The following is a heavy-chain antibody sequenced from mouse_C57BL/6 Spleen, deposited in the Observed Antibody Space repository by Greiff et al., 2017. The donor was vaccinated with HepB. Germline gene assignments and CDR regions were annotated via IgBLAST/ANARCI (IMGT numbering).Heavy chain of an antibody. D-gene: IGHD1-1*01. CDR2: ISDGDSYT. CDR1: GFTFSSYA. CDR3: AREHGSRRGNYAMDY. Sequence: EVKVVESGGGLVKPGGSLKLSCAASGFTFSSYAMSWVRQTPEKRLEWVATISDGDSYTYYPDNVKGRITITRDNAKNNLYLQMSHLKSEDTAMYYCAREHGSRRGNYAMDYWGQGTSVTVSS. J-gene: IGHJ4*01. V-gene: IGHV5-4*01.